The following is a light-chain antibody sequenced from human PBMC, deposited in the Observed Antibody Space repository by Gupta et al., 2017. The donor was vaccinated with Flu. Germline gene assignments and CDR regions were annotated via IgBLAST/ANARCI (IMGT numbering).Light chain of an antibody. CDR3: QQDKIYSQWT. V-gene: IGKV1-5*03. Sequence: STLCASVGDRVTITGRASQSISGWLGWYKQRPGTAPNLLIYQASSLKRGVPSRFSGSGYGTEFTLTITIRQPDDFATYYCQQDKIYSQWTFGQGTKVEIK. J-gene: IGKJ1*01. CDR1: QSISGW. CDR2: QAS.